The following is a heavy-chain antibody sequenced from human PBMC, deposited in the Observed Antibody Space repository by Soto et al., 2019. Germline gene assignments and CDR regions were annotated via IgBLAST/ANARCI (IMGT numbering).Heavy chain of an antibody. CDR1: GGSISSYY. J-gene: IGHJ5*02. D-gene: IGHD2-15*01. Sequence: SETLSLTCTVSGGSISSYYWSLIRQPPGKGLEWIGDIYYSGSANYNPSLKSRVTISVDTSKNQFSLKLSSVTAANTAVYYCARVLGGRCYYRVCYWFEPWGQGTMVTVAS. V-gene: IGHV4-59*01. CDR3: ARVLGGRCYYRVCYWFEP. CDR2: IYYSGSA.